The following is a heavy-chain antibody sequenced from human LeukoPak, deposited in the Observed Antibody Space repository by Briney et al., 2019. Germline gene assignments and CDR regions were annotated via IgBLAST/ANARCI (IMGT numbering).Heavy chain of an antibody. CDR3: AYESSGYHQRSDAFDI. CDR2: IRTSSGYT. D-gene: IGHD3-22*01. CDR1: GFTFSDSY. Sequence: SGGSLRLSCTASGFTFSDSYMNWIRQAPGKGPEWISLIRTSSGYTDYADSVKGRFTISRDNAKNSLYLQMDSLRVEDTAMYYCAYESSGYHQRSDAFDIWGRGTVVIVSS. V-gene: IGHV3-11*06. J-gene: IGHJ3*02.